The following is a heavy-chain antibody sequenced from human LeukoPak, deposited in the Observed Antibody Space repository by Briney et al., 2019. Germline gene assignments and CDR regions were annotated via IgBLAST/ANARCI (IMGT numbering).Heavy chain of an antibody. CDR1: GYTFTSYY. D-gene: IGHD3-10*02. CDR3: VRAVRSQIDS. V-gene: IGHV7-4-1*02. J-gene: IGHJ4*02. CDR2: INTKTGIP. Sequence: ASVKVSCKASGYTFTSYYMHWVRQAPGQGLEWMGWINTKTGIPTYAQGFTGRFVFSLDTSVTTAYLQINNLKAEDTAVFYCVRAVRSQIDSWGQGTLVTVSS.